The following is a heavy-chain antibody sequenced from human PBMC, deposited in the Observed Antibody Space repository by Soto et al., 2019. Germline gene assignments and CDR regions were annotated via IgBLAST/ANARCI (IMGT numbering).Heavy chain of an antibody. V-gene: IGHV3-33*01. CDR3: ARDDEYSGNGMDV. D-gene: IGHD3-10*01. CDR2: ILNDGSNR. Sequence: QVQLVESGGGVVQPGRSLRLSCAASGFTFSNYGMHWFRQAPGKGLEWVAVILNDGSNRYHADAVKDRFTISRDNSKNTLYLQMNSLRAEVTAVYYCARDDEYSGNGMDVWGQGTTVTVS. CDR1: GFTFSNYG. J-gene: IGHJ6*02.